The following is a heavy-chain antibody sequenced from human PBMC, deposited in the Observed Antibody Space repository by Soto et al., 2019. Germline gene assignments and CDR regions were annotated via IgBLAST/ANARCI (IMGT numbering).Heavy chain of an antibody. V-gene: IGHV4-59*01. D-gene: IGHD2-21*02. Sequence: SETLSLTCTVSGGSISSYYWSWIRQPPGKGLEWIGYIYYSGSTNYNPSLKSRVTISVDTSKNQFSLMLSSVTAADSVVFYCARGLGVTGNWFDPWGQGTLVTVSS. J-gene: IGHJ5*02. CDR1: GGSISSYY. CDR2: IYYSGST. CDR3: ARGLGVTGNWFDP.